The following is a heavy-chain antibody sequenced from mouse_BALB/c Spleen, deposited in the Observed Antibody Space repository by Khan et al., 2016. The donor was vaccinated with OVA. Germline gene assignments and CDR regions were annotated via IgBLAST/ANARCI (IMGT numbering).Heavy chain of an antibody. CDR3: TRSGYSAWFAY. V-gene: IGHV14-1*02. J-gene: IGHJ3*01. Sequence: VQLQESGAELVRPGALVKLSCKASGFNIKDYYMHWVKQRPEQGLEWIGWIDPENGDTVYDPKFQDKASITADTSSNTAYLQLSSLTSEDTAVYYCTRSGYSAWFAYWGQGTPVTVSA. CDR1: GFNIKDYY. CDR2: IDPENGDT.